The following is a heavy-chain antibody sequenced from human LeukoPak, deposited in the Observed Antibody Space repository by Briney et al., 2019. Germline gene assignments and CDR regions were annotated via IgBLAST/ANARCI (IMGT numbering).Heavy chain of an antibody. V-gene: IGHV4-4*07. D-gene: IGHD6-13*01. CDR3: ARSDSSSWGYYYYYYMDV. J-gene: IGHJ6*03. Sequence: SETLSLTCTVSGGSIRSYYWNWVRRPAGKGLEWIGRIYTSGSTNYNPSLKSRVTMSVDTSKNQFSLKLSSVTAADTAVYYCARSDSSSWGYYYYYYMDVWGKGTTVTVSS. CDR2: IYTSGST. CDR1: GGSIRSYY.